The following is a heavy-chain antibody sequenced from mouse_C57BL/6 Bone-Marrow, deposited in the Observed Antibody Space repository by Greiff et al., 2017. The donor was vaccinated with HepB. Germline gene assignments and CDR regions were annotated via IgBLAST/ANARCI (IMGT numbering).Heavy chain of an antibody. D-gene: IGHD1-1*01. CDR3: TNYDGSH. CDR2: IDPENGDT. CDR1: GFNIKDDY. Sequence: VQLKQSGAELVRPGASVKLSCTASGFNIKDDYMHWVKQRPEQGLEWIGWIDPENGDTEYASKFQGKATITADTSSNTAYLQLSSLTSEDTAVYYCTNYDGSHWGQGTTLTVSS. V-gene: IGHV14-4*01. J-gene: IGHJ2*01.